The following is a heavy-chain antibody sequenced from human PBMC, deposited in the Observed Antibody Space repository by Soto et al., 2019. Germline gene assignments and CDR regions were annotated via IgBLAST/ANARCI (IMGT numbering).Heavy chain of an antibody. CDR2: ISGSGGST. CDR1: GFTFSSYA. V-gene: IGHV3-23*01. Sequence: EVQLLESGGGLVQPGGSLRLSCAASGFTFSSYAMSWVRQAPGKGLEWVSAISGSGGSTYYADSVKGRFTITRDNSKNTLYLQMNSLRAEDTAVYYCAKDNTIFGVVIIDYWGQGTLVTVSS. J-gene: IGHJ4*02. CDR3: AKDNTIFGVVIIDY. D-gene: IGHD3-3*01.